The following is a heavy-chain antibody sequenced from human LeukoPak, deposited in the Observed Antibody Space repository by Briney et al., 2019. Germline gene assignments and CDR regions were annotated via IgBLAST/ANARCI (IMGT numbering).Heavy chain of an antibody. D-gene: IGHD3-22*01. V-gene: IGHV4-39*01. CDR2: IYYSGST. CDR3: ASYITMIVVVNAEYFQH. CDR1: GGSISSSSYY. J-gene: IGHJ1*01. Sequence: SETLSLTXTVSGGSISSSSYYWGWIRQPPGKGLEWIGSIYYSGSTYYNPSLKSRITISVDTSKNQFSLKLSSVTAADTAVYYCASYITMIVVVNAEYFQHWGQGTLVTVSS.